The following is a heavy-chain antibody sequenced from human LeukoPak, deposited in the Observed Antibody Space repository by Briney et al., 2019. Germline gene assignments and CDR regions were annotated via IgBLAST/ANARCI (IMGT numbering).Heavy chain of an antibody. CDR3: APYGDYEVDY. J-gene: IGHJ4*02. D-gene: IGHD4-17*01. Sequence: GGSLRLSCAASGFTFSSYAMSWVRQAPGKGLEWVSAISGSGGSTYYADSVKGRFTISRDNSKNTLYLQMNGLRAEDTAVYYCAPYGDYEVDYWGQGTLVTVSS. CDR2: ISGSGGST. V-gene: IGHV3-23*01. CDR1: GFTFSSYA.